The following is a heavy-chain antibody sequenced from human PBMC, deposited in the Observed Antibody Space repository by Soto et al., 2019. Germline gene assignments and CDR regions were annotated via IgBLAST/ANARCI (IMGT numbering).Heavy chain of an antibody. CDR1: GGSFSNYL. Sequence: QVQLVQSGAEMKKPGSSVKGSCKASGGSFSNYLISWVRQAPGQGLEWMGGIIPIFGTTNYAQKFQGRVTITADESTNTAYRELSSLRSEDTAVYYCAKSLFPYYNYYGMDVWGQGTTVTVSS. CDR2: IIPIFGTT. D-gene: IGHD3-10*01. J-gene: IGHJ6*02. CDR3: AKSLFPYYNYYGMDV. V-gene: IGHV1-69*12.